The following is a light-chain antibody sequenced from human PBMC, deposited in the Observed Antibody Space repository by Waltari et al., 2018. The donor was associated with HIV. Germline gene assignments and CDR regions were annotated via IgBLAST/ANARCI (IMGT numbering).Light chain of an antibody. CDR2: LAC. Sequence: EIVITQFPLSLSVTPGEPASISCRSSESLLHNNGKKYLDGYVQKPGQYQHLLLDLACKRASGVPDRFNGRGSGTDFTLKISRVDAEDVGIYFCMQPLQTPRTFGRGTTVEIK. CDR1: ESLLHNNGKKY. V-gene: IGKV2-28*01. CDR3: MQPLQTPRT. J-gene: IGKJ1*01.